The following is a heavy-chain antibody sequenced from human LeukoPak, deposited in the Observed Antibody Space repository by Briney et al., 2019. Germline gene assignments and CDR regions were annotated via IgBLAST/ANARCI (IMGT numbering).Heavy chain of an antibody. CDR3: ARYGASGWYYFDY. J-gene: IGHJ4*02. V-gene: IGHV3-21*04. D-gene: IGHD6-19*01. Sequence: GGSLRLSCAASGFTFSSYSMNWVRQAPGKGLEWVSSISSSSYIYYADSVKGRFTISRDNAKNSLYLQMNSLRAEDTAVYYCARYGASGWYYFDYWGQGTLVTVSS. CDR1: GFTFSSYS. CDR2: ISSSSYI.